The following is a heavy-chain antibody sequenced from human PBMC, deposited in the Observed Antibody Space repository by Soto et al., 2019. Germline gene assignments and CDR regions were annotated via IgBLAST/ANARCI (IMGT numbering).Heavy chain of an antibody. V-gene: IGHV3-11*06. D-gene: IGHD6-13*01. CDR1: GFTFSDYY. CDR3: ARVVGYSSSWYSWYFDL. Sequence: QVQLVESGGGLVKPGGSLRLSCAASGFTFSDYYMSWIRQAPGKGLEWVSYISSSSSYTNYADSVKGRFTISRDNAKNSLYLQMNSLRAEDTAVYYCARVVGYSSSWYSWYFDLWGRGTLVTVSS. J-gene: IGHJ2*01. CDR2: ISSSSSYT.